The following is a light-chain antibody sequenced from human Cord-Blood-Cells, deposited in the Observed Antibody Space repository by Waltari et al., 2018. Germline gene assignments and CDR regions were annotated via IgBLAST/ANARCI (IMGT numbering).Light chain of an antibody. CDR3: QSYDSSLSKV. J-gene: IGLJ3*02. V-gene: IGLV1-40*01. Sequence: QSVLTQPPSVSGAPGQRVTISCTGSSSNIGAGSDVHWYQQPPGTAPKLPIYGNSNRPSGVPDRFSGSKSGTSASLAITGLQAEDEADYYCQSYDSSLSKVFGGGTKLTVL. CDR1: SSNIGAGSD. CDR2: GNS.